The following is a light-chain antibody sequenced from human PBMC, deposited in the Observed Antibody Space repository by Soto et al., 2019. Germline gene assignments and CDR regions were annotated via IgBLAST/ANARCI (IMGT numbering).Light chain of an antibody. Sequence: IQLTQSPSPLSASVGDRVTITCRASQGISSYLGWYQQKPGKAPNLLIYDASTLHSGVPSRFSGGGSGTDVTLTISSLQPEDFATYYCQQVYVYPSTFGGGTKVEIK. CDR1: QGISSY. CDR2: DAS. J-gene: IGKJ4*01. CDR3: QQVYVYPST. V-gene: IGKV1-9*01.